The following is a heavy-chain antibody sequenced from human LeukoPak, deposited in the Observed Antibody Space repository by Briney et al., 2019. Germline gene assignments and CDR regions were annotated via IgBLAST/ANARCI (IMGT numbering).Heavy chain of an antibody. V-gene: IGHV4-38-2*02. CDR3: ARSGITMVRGVIDY. Sequence: SETLSLTCTVSGYSISSGYYWGWIRQPPGKGLEWIGSGSTYYNPSLKSRVTISVDTSKNQFSLKLSSVTAADTAVYYCARSGITMVRGVIDYWGQGTLVTVPS. D-gene: IGHD3-10*01. CDR1: GYSISSGYY. J-gene: IGHJ4*02. CDR2: SGST.